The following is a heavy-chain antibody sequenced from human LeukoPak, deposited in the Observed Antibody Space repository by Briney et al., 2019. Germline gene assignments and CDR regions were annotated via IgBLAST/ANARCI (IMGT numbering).Heavy chain of an antibody. V-gene: IGHV3-33*01. CDR2: IYYDGSKK. J-gene: IGHJ5*02. CDR1: GFKFRNYG. D-gene: IGHD3-3*02. Sequence: GGSLRLSCAASGFKFRNYGMHWVRQAPGKGREWVAVIYYDGSKKYYADSVKGRFTISRDNSKNTVSMEMNSLRVEDTAVYYCATSLGESTFETWGQGTLVTVSS. CDR3: ATSLGESTFET.